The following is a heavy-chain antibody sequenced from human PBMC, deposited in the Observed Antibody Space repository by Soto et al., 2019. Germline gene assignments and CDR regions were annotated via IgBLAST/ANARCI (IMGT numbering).Heavy chain of an antibody. D-gene: IGHD2-2*01. CDR2: ISGSGGST. CDR3: AKVLRGYQLLTYYYMDV. J-gene: IGHJ6*03. Sequence: PGGSLRLSCAASGFTFSSYAMSWVRQAPGEGLEWVSAISGSGGSTYYADSVKGRFTISRDNSKNTLYLQMNSLRAEDTAVYYCAKVLRGYQLLTYYYMDVWGKGTTVTVS. CDR1: GFTFSSYA. V-gene: IGHV3-23*01.